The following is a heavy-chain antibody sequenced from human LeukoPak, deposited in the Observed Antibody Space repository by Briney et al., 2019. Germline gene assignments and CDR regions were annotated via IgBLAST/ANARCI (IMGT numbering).Heavy chain of an antibody. J-gene: IGHJ4*02. D-gene: IGHD1-26*01. CDR2: IIPIFGTA. V-gene: IGHV1-69*13. CDR1: GGTFSSYA. Sequence: SVKVSCKASGGTFSSYAISWVRQAPGQGLEWMGGIIPIFGTANYAQKFQGRVTITADESTSTAYMELSSLRSEDTAVYFCAREVVGATYYFDYWGQGTLVTVSS. CDR3: AREVVGATYYFDY.